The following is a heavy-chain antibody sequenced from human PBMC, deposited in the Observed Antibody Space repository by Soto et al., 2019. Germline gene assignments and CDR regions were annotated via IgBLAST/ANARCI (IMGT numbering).Heavy chain of an antibody. J-gene: IGHJ5*02. CDR2: TSYSGST. CDR1: GDSINSGGYY. D-gene: IGHD5-12*01. Sequence: LSLTCTVSGDSINSGGYYWSWVRQHPGKGLEWIGFTSYSGSTYYNPSLKSRVAISIDTSKNQFSLNLSSVTAADTAVYFCARDALEKVDPWGQGTLVTVSS. CDR3: ARDALEKVDP. V-gene: IGHV4-31*03.